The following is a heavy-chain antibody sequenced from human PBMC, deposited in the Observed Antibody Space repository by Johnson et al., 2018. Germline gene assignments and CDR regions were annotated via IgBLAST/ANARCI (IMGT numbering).Heavy chain of an antibody. CDR3: ARGLAGYYFDY. D-gene: IGHD6-25*01. V-gene: IGHV3-21*01. CDR1: GFTCSSYR. CDR2: IGGSSGYV. Sequence: VQLVESGGGLVKPGGSLRLSCAASGFTCSSYRMNWVRQAPGKGLEWVSSIGGSSGYVYYADSVKGRFTISRDNAKNSLFLQMDSLRAEDTSVYCCARGLAGYYFDYWGRGTLVTVSS. J-gene: IGHJ4*02.